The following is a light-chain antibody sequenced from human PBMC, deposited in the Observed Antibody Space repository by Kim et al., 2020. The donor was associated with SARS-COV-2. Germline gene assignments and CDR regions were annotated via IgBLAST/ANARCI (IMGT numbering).Light chain of an antibody. V-gene: IGLV3-21*04. CDR3: QVWDSSSDHVV. Sequence: PGKTARITCGGKNIGSKSVHWYQQKPGQAPVLVIYYDSDRPSGIPERFSGSNSGNTATLTISRVEAGDEADYYCQVWDSSSDHVVFGGGTQLTVL. CDR1: NIGSKS. J-gene: IGLJ2*01. CDR2: YDS.